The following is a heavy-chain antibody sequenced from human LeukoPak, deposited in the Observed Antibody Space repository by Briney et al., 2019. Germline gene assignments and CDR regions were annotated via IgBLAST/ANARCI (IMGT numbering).Heavy chain of an antibody. CDR3: ARQRRVDSSSWYVIVRGDYFDY. D-gene: IGHD6-13*01. Sequence: SETLSLTCAVYGGSFSGYYWSWIRQPPGKGLEWIGEINHSGSTNYNPSLKSRVTISVDTSKNQFSLKLSSVTAADTAVYYCARQRRVDSSSWYVIVRGDYFDYWGQGTLVTVSS. V-gene: IGHV4-34*01. CDR1: GGSFSGYY. J-gene: IGHJ4*02. CDR2: INHSGST.